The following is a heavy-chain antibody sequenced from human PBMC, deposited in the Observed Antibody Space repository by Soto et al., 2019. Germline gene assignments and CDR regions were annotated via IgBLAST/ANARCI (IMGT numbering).Heavy chain of an antibody. CDR3: ARDRRKFGELLSLRWFDP. D-gene: IGHD3-10*01. V-gene: IGHV4-31*03. J-gene: IGHJ5*02. CDR1: GGSISSGSYY. CDR2: IYYSGST. Sequence: SETLSLTCTVSGGSISSGSYYWGWVRQPPGKGLEWIGYIYYSGSTYYNPSLKSRVTISVDTSKNQFSLKLSSVTAADTAVYYCARDRRKFGELLSLRWFDPWGQGTLVTVSS.